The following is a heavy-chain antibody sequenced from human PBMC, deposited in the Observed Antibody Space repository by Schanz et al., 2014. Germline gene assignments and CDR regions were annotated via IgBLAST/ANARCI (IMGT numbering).Heavy chain of an antibody. V-gene: IGHV1-2*02. J-gene: IGHJ4*02. CDR3: ARARYTGYDCSGY. Sequence: QVQLVQSGAEVKKPGASVKVSCKASGYTFTGHHMHWVRQAPGQGLEWMGWITKSGDRNYAQKFQGRVTMTRDTSISTAYMELSRLTSDDTATYFCARARYTGYDCSGYWGQGTLLIVSS. D-gene: IGHD5-12*01. CDR2: ITKSGDR. CDR1: GYTFTGHH.